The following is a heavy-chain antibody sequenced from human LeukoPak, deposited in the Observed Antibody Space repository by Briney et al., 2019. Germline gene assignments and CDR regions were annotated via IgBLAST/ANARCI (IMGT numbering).Heavy chain of an antibody. J-gene: IGHJ6*03. D-gene: IGHD3-22*01. CDR2: INHSGST. CDR1: GFTVSSNY. Sequence: PGGSLRLSCAASGFTVSSNYMSWIRQPPGKGLEWIGEINHSGSTNYNPSLKSRVTISVDTSKNQFSLKLSSVTAADTAVYYYARCGRDSSGYYYYYYYMDVWGKGTTVTVSS. V-gene: IGHV4-34*01. CDR3: ARCGRDSSGYYYYYYYMDV.